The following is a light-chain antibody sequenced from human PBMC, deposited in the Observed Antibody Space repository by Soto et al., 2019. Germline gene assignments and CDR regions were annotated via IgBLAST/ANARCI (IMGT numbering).Light chain of an antibody. J-gene: IGKJ1*01. Sequence: EIVLTQSPATLSSSPGERATLSCRASQTVNSRLAWYQQKPGQAPRLLIYGASSRATGIPDRFSGSGSGTDFTLTISRLEPEDFAVYYCQQYGCSPWTFGQGTKVEIK. CDR3: QQYGCSPWT. CDR2: GAS. V-gene: IGKV3-20*01. CDR1: QTVNSR.